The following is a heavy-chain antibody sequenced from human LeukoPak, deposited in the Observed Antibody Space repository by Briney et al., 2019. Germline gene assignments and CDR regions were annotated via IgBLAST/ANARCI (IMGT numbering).Heavy chain of an antibody. D-gene: IGHD3-10*01. V-gene: IGHV4-34*01. CDR2: INHSGST. CDR1: GGSFSGYY. J-gene: IGHJ4*02. Sequence: SETLSLTCAVYGGSFSGYYWSWIRQPPGKGLEWIGEINHSGSTNYNPSLKSRVTISVDTSKNQFSLKLSSVTAADTAVYYCARGLSYYYGSGSYPLGYWGQGTLVTVSS. CDR3: ARGLSYYYGSGSYPLGY.